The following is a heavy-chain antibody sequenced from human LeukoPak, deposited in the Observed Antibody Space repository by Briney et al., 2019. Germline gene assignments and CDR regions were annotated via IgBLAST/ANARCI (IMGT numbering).Heavy chain of an antibody. D-gene: IGHD2-21*01. V-gene: IGHV4-30-2*01. J-gene: IGHJ4*02. CDR2: IYHSGST. Sequence: SETLSLTCAVSGGSISSGGYSWSWIRQPPGKGLEWIGYIYHSGSTYYNPSLKSRVTISVDTSKNQFSLKLSSVTAADTAVYYCARMIGTLDYWGQGTLVTVSS. CDR3: ARMIGTLDY. CDR1: GGSISSGGYS.